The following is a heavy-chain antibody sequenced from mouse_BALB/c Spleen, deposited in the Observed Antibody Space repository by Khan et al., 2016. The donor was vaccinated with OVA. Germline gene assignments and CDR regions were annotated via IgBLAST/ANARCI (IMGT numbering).Heavy chain of an antibody. J-gene: IGHJ3*01. V-gene: IGHV14-3*02. CDR1: GFNIKDHY. CDR2: IAPANGNI. Sequence: VQLKQSGAEFVRSGASDKLSCTASGFNIKDHYMHWVKQRPEQGLEWIGRIAPANGNIEYDPKFQGKATITADTSSNTAHLQLSSLTSEDTAVYCCVRSPGSSVYWGQGTLVTVSA. D-gene: IGHD1-1*01. CDR3: VRSPGSSVY.